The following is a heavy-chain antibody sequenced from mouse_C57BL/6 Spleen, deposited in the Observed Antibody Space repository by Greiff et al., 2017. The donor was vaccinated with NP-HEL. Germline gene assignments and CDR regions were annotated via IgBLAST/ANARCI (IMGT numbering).Heavy chain of an antibody. D-gene: IGHD2-3*01. V-gene: IGHV5-4*03. CDR2: ISDGGSYT. Sequence: EVMLVESGGGLVKPGGSLKLSCAASGFTFSSYAMSWVRQTPEKRLEWVATISDGGSYTYYPDNVKGRFTISRDNAKNNLYLQMSHLKSEDTAMYYCARGDGPRDVDYWGQGTTLTVSS. CDR3: ARGDGPRDVDY. CDR1: GFTFSSYA. J-gene: IGHJ2*01.